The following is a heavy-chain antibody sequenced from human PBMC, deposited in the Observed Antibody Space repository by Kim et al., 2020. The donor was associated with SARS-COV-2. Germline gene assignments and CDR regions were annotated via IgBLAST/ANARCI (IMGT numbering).Heavy chain of an antibody. V-gene: IGHV3-23*01. J-gene: IGHJ4*02. CDR3: AKDTGYSSAGTFDY. D-gene: IGHD6-19*01. Sequence: ADSVKGRFTISRDNPKNTLYLQMNSLRAEDTAVYYCAKDTGYSSAGTFDYWGQGTLVTVSS.